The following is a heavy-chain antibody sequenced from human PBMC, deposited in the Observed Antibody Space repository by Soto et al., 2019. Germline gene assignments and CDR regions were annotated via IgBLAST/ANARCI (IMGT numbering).Heavy chain of an antibody. D-gene: IGHD3-9*01. V-gene: IGHV1-69*13. CDR3: ATLYDILTGGYYYYYGMDV. CDR2: IIPIFGTA. CDR1: GYTFTSYY. Sequence: ASVKVSCKASGYTFTSYYMHWVRQAPGQGLEWMGGIIPIFGTADYAQKFQGRVTITADESTSTAYMELSSLRSEDTAVYYCATLYDILTGGYYYYYGMDVWGQGTTVTVSS. J-gene: IGHJ6*02.